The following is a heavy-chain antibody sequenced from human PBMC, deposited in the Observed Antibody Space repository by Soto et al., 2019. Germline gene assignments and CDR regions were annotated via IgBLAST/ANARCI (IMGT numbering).Heavy chain of an antibody. D-gene: IGHD2-2*01. CDR1: GFTFSSYA. V-gene: IGHV3-23*01. Sequence: GGSLRLSCAASGFTFSSYAMSWVRQAPGKGLEWVSAISGSGGSTYYADSVKGRFTISRDNSKNTLYLQMNSLRAEDTAVYYCAKDLLDCSSTSCYDGAFDIWGQGTMVTVSS. CDR2: ISGSGGST. J-gene: IGHJ3*02. CDR3: AKDLLDCSSTSCYDGAFDI.